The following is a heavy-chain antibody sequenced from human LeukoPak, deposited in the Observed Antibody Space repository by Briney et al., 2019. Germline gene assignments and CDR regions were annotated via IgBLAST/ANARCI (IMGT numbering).Heavy chain of an antibody. V-gene: IGHV4-4*07. J-gene: IGHJ5*02. Sequence: PSETLSLTCTVSGGSISSYYWSWIRQPAGKGLEWIGRIYISGSTNYNPSLKSRVTMSVDTSKNQFSLKLSSVTAADTAVYYCARYTRFPGLNTNWFDPWGQGTLVTVSS. D-gene: IGHD2-15*01. CDR1: GGSISSYY. CDR2: IYISGST. CDR3: ARYTRFPGLNTNWFDP.